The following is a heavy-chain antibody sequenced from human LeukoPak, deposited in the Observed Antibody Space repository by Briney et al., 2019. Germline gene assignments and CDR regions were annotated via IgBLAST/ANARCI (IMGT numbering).Heavy chain of an antibody. D-gene: IGHD4-17*01. CDR1: GGTFNNSA. CDR2: IMPLFGTA. V-gene: IGHV1-69*05. Sequence: ASVKVSCKTSGGTFNNSAISWVRQAPGQGLEWLGGIMPLFGTAGYAQKFQGRVTITKDESTRTVYLELTSLTSDGTAVYYCARDVHGDYGSGWFDPWGQGTLVSVSS. J-gene: IGHJ5*02. CDR3: ARDVHGDYGSGWFDP.